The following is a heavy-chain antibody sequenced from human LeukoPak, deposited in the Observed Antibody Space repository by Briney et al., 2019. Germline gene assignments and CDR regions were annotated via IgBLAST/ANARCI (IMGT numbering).Heavy chain of an antibody. D-gene: IGHD3-22*01. CDR1: GVSISSGDYY. V-gene: IGHV4-31*11. J-gene: IGHJ6*02. CDR3: ARAVSAVASPMNYYYYGMDV. Sequence: SETLSLTCAASGVSISSGDYYWSWIRQHPVKGLEWIGYIYYSGTTYYNPSLRSRVIISVDTSKNQFSLKLTSVTAADTAVYYCARAVSAVASPMNYYYYGMDVWGQGTTVTVS. CDR2: IYYSGTT.